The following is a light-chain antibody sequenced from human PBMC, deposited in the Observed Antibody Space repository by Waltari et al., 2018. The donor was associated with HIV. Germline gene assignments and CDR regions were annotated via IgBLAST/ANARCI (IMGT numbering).Light chain of an antibody. J-gene: IGLJ1*01. CDR2: EGS. Sequence: QSALTQPAAVSGSPGQSITISCTGARGDVGTYNYVSWYQQLPGKAPKLIIYEGSNRPSCLSNRFSGSKSGNTASLTISGLQAADEGYDYCSSYTSRDTFVFGTGTEVTVL. CDR1: RGDVGTYNY. V-gene: IGLV2-14*01. CDR3: SSYTSRDTFV.